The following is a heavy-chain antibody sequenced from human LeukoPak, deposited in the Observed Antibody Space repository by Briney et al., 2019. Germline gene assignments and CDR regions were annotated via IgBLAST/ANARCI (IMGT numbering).Heavy chain of an antibody. D-gene: IGHD2-15*01. J-gene: IGHJ4*02. CDR1: GGSVTSYY. CDR2: IYYNGGT. CDR3: AGGGDKAKTGY. Sequence: PSETLSLTCTVSGGSVTSYYWSWIRQPPGKGLEWIGYIYYNGGTNYNPSLKSRITISLDTSKNQFSLRLSSVTAADTAVYYCAGGGDKAKTGYWGQGTQVTVSA. V-gene: IGHV4-59*08.